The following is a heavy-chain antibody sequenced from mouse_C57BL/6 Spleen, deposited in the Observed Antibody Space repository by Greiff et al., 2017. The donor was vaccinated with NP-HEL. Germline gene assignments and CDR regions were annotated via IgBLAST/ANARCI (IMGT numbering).Heavy chain of an antibody. Sequence: EVQLQESGGGLVKPGGSLKLSCAASGFTFSSYAMSWVRQTPEQRLEWVATISDGGSYTYYPDNVKGRFTITRDNAKNNLYLQMSHLKSEDTAMYYCAREDYGKRDYWGQGTTLTVSS. D-gene: IGHD2-1*01. V-gene: IGHV5-4*01. CDR1: GFTFSSYA. J-gene: IGHJ2*01. CDR2: ISDGGSYT. CDR3: AREDYGKRDY.